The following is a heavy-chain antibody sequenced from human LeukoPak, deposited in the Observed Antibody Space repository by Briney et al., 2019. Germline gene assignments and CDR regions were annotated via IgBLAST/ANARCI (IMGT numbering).Heavy chain of an antibody. CDR2: ISRNSRDV. CDR3: AKSQGAHLNYYQYGMDV. D-gene: IGHD1-26*01. V-gene: IGHV3-9*01. J-gene: IGHJ6*02. Sequence: QAGRSLRLSCAASGFTFDEYAMLWVRQAPGKGLHWVSGISRNSRDVGYAYSVKGRFTISRESSKNSLYLQMNSLRAEDTALYYCAKSQGAHLNYYQYGMDVWGQGTTVTVS. CDR1: GFTFDEYA.